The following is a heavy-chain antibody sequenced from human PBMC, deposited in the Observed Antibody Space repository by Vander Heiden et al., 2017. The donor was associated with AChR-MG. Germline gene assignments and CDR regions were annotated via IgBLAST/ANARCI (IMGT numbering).Heavy chain of an antibody. Sequence: QVTLRESGPALVKPTQPLTLTCTFSGFSLSTSGTCVSWIRQPPGKALEWLALMDWDDDKYYSTSLKTRLTISKDTSKNQVVLTMTNMDPVDTATYYCARSLGYYYGSGSYYYFDYWGQGTLVTVSS. J-gene: IGHJ4*02. CDR1: GFSLSTSGTC. CDR2: MDWDDDK. D-gene: IGHD3-10*01. V-gene: IGHV2-70*01. CDR3: ARSLGYYYGSGSYYYFDY.